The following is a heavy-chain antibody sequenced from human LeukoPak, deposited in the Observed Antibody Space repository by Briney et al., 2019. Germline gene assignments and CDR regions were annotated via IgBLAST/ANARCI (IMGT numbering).Heavy chain of an antibody. CDR3: ARQGGSYRLPWFDP. CDR1: GFTVSSNY. J-gene: IGHJ5*02. D-gene: IGHD1-26*01. CDR2: IYSGGST. V-gene: IGHV3-53*01. Sequence: GGPLRLSCAASGFTVSSNYMSWVRQAPGKGLEWVSVIYSGGSTYYADSVKGRFTISRGNSKNTLYLQMNSLRAEDTAVYYCARQGGSYRLPWFDPWGQGTLVTVSS.